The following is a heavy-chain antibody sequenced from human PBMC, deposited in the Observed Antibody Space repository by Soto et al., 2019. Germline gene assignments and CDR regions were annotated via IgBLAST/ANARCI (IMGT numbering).Heavy chain of an antibody. CDR2: ISGSGGST. D-gene: IGHD2-15*01. Sequence: VGSLRLSCAAAGFTFSGYAVSWVRQAPGKGLEWVSAISGSGGSTYYADSVKGRFTISRDNSKNTLYLQMNSLRAEDTAVYYCARSLVVVAANFDYWGQGTLVTVSS. CDR1: GFTFSGYA. CDR3: ARSLVVVAANFDY. V-gene: IGHV3-23*01. J-gene: IGHJ4*02.